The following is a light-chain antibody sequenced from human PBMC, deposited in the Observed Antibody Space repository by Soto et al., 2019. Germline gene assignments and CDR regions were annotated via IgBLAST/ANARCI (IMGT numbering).Light chain of an antibody. CDR1: GSDVGGYSY. CDR3: SSYTSSLVV. J-gene: IGLJ2*01. V-gene: IGLV2-14*01. Sequence: QSVLTQPASVSGSPGQSITISCTGTGSDVGGYSYVSWYQQHPGKAPKLMIYDVSNRPSGVSNRFSGSESGNTASLTISGLQAEDEADYYCSSYTSSLVVFGGGTKLTVL. CDR2: DVS.